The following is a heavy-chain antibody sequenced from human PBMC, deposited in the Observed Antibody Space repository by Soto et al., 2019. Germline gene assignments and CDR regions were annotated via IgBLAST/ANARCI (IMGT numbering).Heavy chain of an antibody. CDR2: ISSSRSYI. CDR1: GFTFSSYS. V-gene: IGHV3-21*01. CDR3: ARDPEVAYSSGWYDWFDP. J-gene: IGHJ5*02. D-gene: IGHD6-19*01. Sequence: EVQLVESGGGLVKPGGSLRLSCAASGFTFSSYSMNWVRQAPGKGLEWVSSISSSRSYIYYAYSVKGRFTISRDNAKNSLYLQMNSLRAEDTAVYYCARDPEVAYSSGWYDWFDPWGQGTLVTVSS.